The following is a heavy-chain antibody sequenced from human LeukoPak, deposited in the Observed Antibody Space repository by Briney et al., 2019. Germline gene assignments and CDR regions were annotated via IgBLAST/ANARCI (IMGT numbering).Heavy chain of an antibody. CDR1: GFSFSAYS. CDR2: IGSGGTTI. J-gene: IGHJ4*02. CDR3: ARALRPYSTRWDPLDD. V-gene: IGHV3-48*01. D-gene: IGHD2/OR15-2a*01. Sequence: GGSLRLSCAASGFSFSAYSMSWVRQAPGKGLEWISYIGSGGTTIYYADSVKGRFTISRDNAKNSLYLQMNSLRAEDTAVYYCARALRPYSTRWDPLDDWGQGTLVTVSS.